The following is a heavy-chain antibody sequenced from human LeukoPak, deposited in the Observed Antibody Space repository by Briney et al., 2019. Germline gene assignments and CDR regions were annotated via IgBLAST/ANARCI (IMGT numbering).Heavy chain of an antibody. J-gene: IGHJ5*02. CDR1: GGSISSYY. CDR2: IYTSGST. CDR3: ARHRGSRLGFDP. V-gene: IGHV4-4*09. Sequence: SSETLSLTCTVSGGSISSYYWSWIRQPPGKGLEWIGYIYTSGSTNYNPSLKSRVTISVDTSKNQFSLKLSSVTAADTAVYYCARHRGSRLGFDPWGQGTLVTVSS. D-gene: IGHD3-10*01.